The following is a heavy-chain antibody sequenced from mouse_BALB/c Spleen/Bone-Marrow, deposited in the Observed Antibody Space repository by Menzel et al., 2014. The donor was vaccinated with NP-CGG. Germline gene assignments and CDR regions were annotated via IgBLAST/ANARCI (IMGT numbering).Heavy chain of an antibody. V-gene: IGHV2-9-2*01. CDR2: IWTGGGT. CDR3: VRDHPHYYGSSPYAMDY. J-gene: IGHJ4*01. D-gene: IGHD1-1*01. Sequence: VQVVESGPGLVAPTQSLSIPCTVSGFSLTSYDISWIRQPPGKGLEWLGVIWTGGGTNYNSAFMSRLSISKDNSKSQVFLKMNSLQTDDTAIYYCVRDHPHYYGSSPYAMDYWGQGTSVTVSS. CDR1: GFSLTSYD.